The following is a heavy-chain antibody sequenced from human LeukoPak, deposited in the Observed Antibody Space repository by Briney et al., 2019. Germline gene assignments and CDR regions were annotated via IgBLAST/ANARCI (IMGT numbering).Heavy chain of an antibody. CDR2: ISGSGGNT. V-gene: IGHV3-23*01. Sequence: GGSLRLSCAASGFTFSSYGMHWVRQAPGKGLEWVSAISGSGGNTYYADSVKGRFTISRDHSKNSLYLQMNSLRAEDTAVYYCAKDLWCSSSSCYLFDYWGQGTLVTVSS. CDR3: AKDLWCSSSSCYLFDY. J-gene: IGHJ4*02. D-gene: IGHD2-2*01. CDR1: GFTFSSYG.